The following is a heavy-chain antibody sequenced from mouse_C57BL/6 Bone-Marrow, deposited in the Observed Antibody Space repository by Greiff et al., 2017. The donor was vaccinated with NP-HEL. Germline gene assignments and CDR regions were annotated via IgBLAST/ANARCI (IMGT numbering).Heavy chain of an antibody. CDR1: GYTFTDYY. D-gene: IGHD2-5*01. CDR2: IYPGSGNT. Sequence: VQLQQSGAELVRPGASVKLSCKASGYTFTDYYINWVKQRPGQGLEWIARIYPGSGNTYYNEKFKGKATLTAEKSSSTAYMQLSSLTSEDSAVYFCARDYSNYGLFAYWGQGTLVTVSA. J-gene: IGHJ3*01. V-gene: IGHV1-76*01. CDR3: ARDYSNYGLFAY.